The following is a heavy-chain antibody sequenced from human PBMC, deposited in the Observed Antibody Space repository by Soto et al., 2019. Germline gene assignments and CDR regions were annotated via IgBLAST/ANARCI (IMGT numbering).Heavy chain of an antibody. CDR1: GGTFSSYT. Sequence: GASVKVSCKASGGTFSSYTISWVRQAPGQGLEWMGRIIPILGIANYAQKFQGRVTITADKSTSTAYMELSSLRSEDTAVYYCASIGALTGFDYWGQGTLVTVSS. D-gene: IGHD3-9*01. CDR3: ASIGALTGFDY. CDR2: IIPILGIA. V-gene: IGHV1-69*02. J-gene: IGHJ4*02.